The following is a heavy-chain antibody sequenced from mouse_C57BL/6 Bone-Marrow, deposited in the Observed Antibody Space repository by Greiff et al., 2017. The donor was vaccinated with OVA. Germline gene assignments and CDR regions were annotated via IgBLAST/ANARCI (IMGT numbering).Heavy chain of an antibody. J-gene: IGHJ3*01. CDR2: IDPSDSYT. V-gene: IGHV1-50*01. CDR1: GYTFTSYW. D-gene: IGHD4-1*01. Sequence: QVQLQQPGAELVKPGASVKLSCKASGYTFTSYWMQWVKQRPGQGLEWIGEIDPSDSYTNYNQKFKGKATLTVDTSSRTAYMQLSSLTSEDFAVYYCASDWDLAWFAYWGQGTLVTVSA. CDR3: ASDWDLAWFAY.